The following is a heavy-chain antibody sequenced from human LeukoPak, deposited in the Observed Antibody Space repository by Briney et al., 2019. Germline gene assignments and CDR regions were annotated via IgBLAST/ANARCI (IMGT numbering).Heavy chain of an antibody. D-gene: IGHD2-2*01. CDR3: ARRLGYCSSTSCYGYHHLIEYYFDY. CDR1: GGSFSGYY. Sequence: SETLSLTCAVYGGSFSGYYWSWIRQPPGKGLEWIGEINHSGSTNYNPSLKSRVTISVDTSKNQFSLKLSSVTAADTAVYYCARRLGYCSSTSCYGYHHLIEYYFDYWGQGTLVTVSS. CDR2: INHSGST. J-gene: IGHJ4*02. V-gene: IGHV4-34*01.